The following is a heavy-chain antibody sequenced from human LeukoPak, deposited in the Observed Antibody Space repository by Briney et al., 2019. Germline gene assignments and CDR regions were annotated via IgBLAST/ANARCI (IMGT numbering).Heavy chain of an antibody. CDR3: ASTSSSWYGKDY. Sequence: PGGSLRLSCAASEFTFSNYNMNWVRQAPGKGLEWVSSISSSSSYIYYADSVKGRFTISRDNAKNSLYLQMNSLRAEDPAVYYCASTSSSWYGKDYWGQGTLVTVSS. V-gene: IGHV3-21*01. J-gene: IGHJ4*02. CDR1: EFTFSNYN. D-gene: IGHD6-13*01. CDR2: ISSSSSYI.